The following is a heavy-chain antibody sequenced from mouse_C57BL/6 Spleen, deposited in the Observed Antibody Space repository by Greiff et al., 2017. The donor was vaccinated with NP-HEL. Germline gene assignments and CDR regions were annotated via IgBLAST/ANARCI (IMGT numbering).Heavy chain of an antibody. Sequence: VQLQQSVAELVRPGASVKLSCTASGFTIKNTYMHWVKQRPGQGLEWIGRIDPGNGNSKYAGKFQGKATITADTSSNTAYLQFSSLTSEDTAIYYCVTTAYWGKGTLVTVSA. J-gene: IGHJ3*01. V-gene: IGHV14-3*01. CDR2: IDPGNGNS. CDR3: VTTAY. CDR1: GFTIKNTY.